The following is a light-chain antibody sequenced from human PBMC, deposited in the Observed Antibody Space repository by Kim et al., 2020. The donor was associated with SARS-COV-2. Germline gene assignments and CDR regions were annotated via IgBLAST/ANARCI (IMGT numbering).Light chain of an antibody. CDR3: QVYDSSTDHYV. J-gene: IGLJ1*01. Sequence: APGKTAIITGEGDNIGRKSVHWYQQRPGQAHVLVIDFDAARPSGIPERFSGSNSGNTATLTVSGVEAGDEADYYCQVYDSSTDHYVFGTGTTVTVL. CDR1: NIGRKS. V-gene: IGLV3-21*04. CDR2: FDA.